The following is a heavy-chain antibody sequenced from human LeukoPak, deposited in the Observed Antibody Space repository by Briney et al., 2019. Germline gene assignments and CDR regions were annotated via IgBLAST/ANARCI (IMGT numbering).Heavy chain of an antibody. CDR2: IHHSGST. CDR3: ARLGPAAGTSFDY. J-gene: IGHJ4*02. CDR1: GVSISSSNR. Sequence: SETLSLTCDVSGVSISSSNRWSWVRQPPGKGLEWIGEIHHSGSTNYNPSLKSRVTISVDKSKNQFSLNLNSVTAADTAVYYCARLGPAAGTSFDYWGQGTLVTVSS. D-gene: IGHD6-13*01. V-gene: IGHV4-4*02.